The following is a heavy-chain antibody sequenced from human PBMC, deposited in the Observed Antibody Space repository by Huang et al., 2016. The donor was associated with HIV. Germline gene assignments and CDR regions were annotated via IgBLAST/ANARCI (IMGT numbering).Heavy chain of an antibody. V-gene: IGHV3-7*01. J-gene: IGHJ6*02. CDR1: TATFNAYW. Sequence: LVESGGGVVQPGGSRRLSCAGSTATFNAYWMSWVRQRPGQGLEWVANIKQDGSEKYYMDSVECRFNISRDNVKKLLFLEMNNLRVADTAVYYCATKASAMDIWGQGTTVIVSS. D-gene: IGHD1-7*01. CDR2: IKQDGSEK. CDR3: ATKASAMDI.